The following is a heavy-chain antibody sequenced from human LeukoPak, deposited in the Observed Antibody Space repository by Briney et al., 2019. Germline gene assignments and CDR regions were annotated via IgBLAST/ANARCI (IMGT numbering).Heavy chain of an antibody. D-gene: IGHD6-19*01. Sequence: GGSLRLSCAASGFTFSSYAMSWVRQAPGKGLHWISAISENSGSTYHADSVKGRFTISRDDSKNMLYLQMNSRRAEDTAVYYCAKTWTVAGLFDYWGQGTLVTVSS. V-gene: IGHV3-23*01. CDR3: AKTWTVAGLFDY. CDR1: GFTFSSYA. J-gene: IGHJ4*02. CDR2: ISENSGST.